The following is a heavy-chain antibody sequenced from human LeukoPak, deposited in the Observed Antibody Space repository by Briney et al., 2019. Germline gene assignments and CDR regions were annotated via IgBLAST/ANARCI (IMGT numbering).Heavy chain of an antibody. J-gene: IGHJ4*02. CDR2: IYYSGST. Sequence: SETLSLTCTVSGGSISSSSYYWGWIRQPPGKGLEWIGSIYYSGSTYYNPSLKSRVTISVDTSKNQFSLKLSSVTAADTAVYYCARSDYGGNSDYWGQGTLVTVSP. D-gene: IGHD4-23*01. CDR1: GGSISSSSYY. V-gene: IGHV4-39*07. CDR3: ARSDYGGNSDY.